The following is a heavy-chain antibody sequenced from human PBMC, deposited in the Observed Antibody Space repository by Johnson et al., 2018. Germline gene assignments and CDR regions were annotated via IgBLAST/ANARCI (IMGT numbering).Heavy chain of an antibody. V-gene: IGHV3-13*01. CDR2: IGTAGDT. Sequence: VQLVESGGGLVQPGGSXRLSCAASGFTFSSYDMHWVRQATGKGLEWVSAIGTAGDTYYPGSVKGRFTISRENAKNSLYLQMNRLRAEDTAVYYCARDRVAYSSGYYLYYYYYYMDVWGKGTTVTVSS. CDR3: ARDRVAYSSGYYLYYYYYYMDV. D-gene: IGHD3-22*01. J-gene: IGHJ6*03. CDR1: GFTFSSYD.